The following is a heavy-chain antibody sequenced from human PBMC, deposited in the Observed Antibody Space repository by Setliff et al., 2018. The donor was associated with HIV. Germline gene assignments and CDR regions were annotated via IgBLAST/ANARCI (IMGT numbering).Heavy chain of an antibody. CDR1: GFSFRSYA. D-gene: IGHD4-4*01. J-gene: IGHJ4*02. Sequence: PGESLKISCAASGFSFRSYAVSWVRQAPGKGLEWVSVISGGGDITYYRESVKGRFTVSRDNSNNTVYLQMNSLRAEDTAMCYCAKTQTVITVYGPFDSWGQGTPVTVSS. CDR3: AKTQTVITVYGPFDS. V-gene: IGHV3-23*01. CDR2: ISGGGDIT.